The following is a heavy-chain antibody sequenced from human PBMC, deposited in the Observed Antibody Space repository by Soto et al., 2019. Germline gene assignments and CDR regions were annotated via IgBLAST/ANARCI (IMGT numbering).Heavy chain of an antibody. J-gene: IGHJ4*02. CDR1: GFTFSNYW. Sequence: EVQLVESGGGLVQPGGSLRLSCAVSGFTFSNYWMHWVRQAPGKGLVWVSRINSDGSSTSYADSVKGRFTISRDNAKNTLYLEINSLRAEDTAVYYCARGLSVGVPYCGQGTLVTVSS. D-gene: IGHD2-15*01. V-gene: IGHV3-74*01. CDR3: ARGLSVGVPY. CDR2: INSDGSST.